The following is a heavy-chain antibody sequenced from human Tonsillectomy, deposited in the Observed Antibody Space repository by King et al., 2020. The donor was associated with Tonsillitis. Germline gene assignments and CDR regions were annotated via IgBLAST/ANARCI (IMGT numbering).Heavy chain of an antibody. J-gene: IGHJ4*02. V-gene: IGHV4-4*07. CDR1: GGSVSPYY. D-gene: IGHD2/OR15-2a*01. CDR2: IYDDGST. Sequence: QLQESGPGLVKPSETLSLTCIVSGGSVSPYYWSWIRQPVGKGLEWIGRIYDDGSTTYNPSLKSRVSLSLDTSKNQLSLTMKYVTAADTAVYFCARDXVFXHTTCXXIYHXDYWXXGTLVTVXS. CDR3: ARDXVFXHTTCXXIYHXDY.